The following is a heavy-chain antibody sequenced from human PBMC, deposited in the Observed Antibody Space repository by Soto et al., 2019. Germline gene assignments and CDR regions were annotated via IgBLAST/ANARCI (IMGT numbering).Heavy chain of an antibody. CDR1: GYTFTGYY. CDR3: ARDDCSGGSCYPDY. J-gene: IGHJ4*02. D-gene: IGHD2-15*01. V-gene: IGHV1-2*04. Sequence: QVQLVQSGAEVKKPGASVKVSCKASGYTFTGYYMHWVRQAPGQGLEWMGWINPNSGGTNFAQKFQGWVTMTRDTSISTAYMELSRLRSDDTAVYYCARDDCSGGSCYPDYWGQGTLVTVSS. CDR2: INPNSGGT.